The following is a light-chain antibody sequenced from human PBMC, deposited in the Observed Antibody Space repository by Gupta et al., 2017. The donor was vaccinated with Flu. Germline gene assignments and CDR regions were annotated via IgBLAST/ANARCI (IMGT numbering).Light chain of an antibody. CDR2: TAS. V-gene: IGKV1-39*01. CDR1: QSISSY. J-gene: IGKJ2*01. Sequence: PSSLSASVGDRVTITCRATQSISSYLNRFQQKPCKAPKALMYTASNLQSGVPSRFSGSGSGTDFTLTIIRRQAEDAATYYCEQSYTTLYTFGHGTXVEIK. CDR3: EQSYTTLYT.